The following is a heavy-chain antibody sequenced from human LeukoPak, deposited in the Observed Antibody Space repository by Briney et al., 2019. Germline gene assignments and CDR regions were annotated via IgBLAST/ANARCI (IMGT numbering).Heavy chain of an antibody. V-gene: IGHV3-20*03. CDR3: AKDRRPNSYSSSWLDY. CDR1: RFSLDVYI. J-gene: IGHJ4*02. D-gene: IGHD6-13*01. Sequence: GALRLSSAAPRFSLDVYIVSCVRHALRGGRGWGSGTNWNGGSTGYADSVKGRFTISRDNSKNTLYLQMNSLRAEDTAVYYCAKDRRPNSYSSSWLDYWGQGTLITVSS. CDR2: TNWNGGST.